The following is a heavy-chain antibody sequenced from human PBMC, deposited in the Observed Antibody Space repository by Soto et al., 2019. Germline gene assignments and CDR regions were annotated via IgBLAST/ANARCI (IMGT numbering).Heavy chain of an antibody. CDR2: IYHSGST. CDR3: ARDQVTGTTRVMAV. V-gene: IGHV4-4*02. CDR1: GGSISSSTW. Sequence: PSGTLSIRCAVSGGSISSSTWWNWVRQPPRKGLEWIGEIYHSGSTNYNPSLSSRVTISLDTSKIQFSPKLISVTASDTAVYYCARDQVTGTTRVMAVWGQGTTVTVS. J-gene: IGHJ6*02. D-gene: IGHD1-7*01.